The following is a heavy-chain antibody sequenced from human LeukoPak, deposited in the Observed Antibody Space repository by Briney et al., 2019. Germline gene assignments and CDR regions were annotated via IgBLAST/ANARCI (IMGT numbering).Heavy chain of an antibody. D-gene: IGHD3-3*01. Sequence: ASVKVSCKASGYTFTGYYMHWVRQAPGQGLEWMGWINPNSGGTNYAQKLQGRVTMTTDTSTSTAYMELRSLRSDDTAVYYCARRTIFGVVMHAFDIWGQGTMVTVSS. J-gene: IGHJ3*02. CDR3: ARRTIFGVVMHAFDI. CDR2: INPNSGGT. V-gene: IGHV1-2*02. CDR1: GYTFTGYY.